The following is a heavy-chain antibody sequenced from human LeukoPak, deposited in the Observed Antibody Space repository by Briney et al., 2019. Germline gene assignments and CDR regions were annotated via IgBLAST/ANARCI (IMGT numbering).Heavy chain of an antibody. J-gene: IGHJ4*02. CDR2: MNPNSGNT. CDR1: GYTFTSYD. CDR3: ATRGATGLA. V-gene: IGHV1-8*01. Sequence: GASVKVSCKASGYTFTSYDINWVRQATGQGLEWMGWMNPNSGNTHYDQKFQGRVTMTRSTSISTAYMELSSLRSEDTAVYYCATRGATGLAWGQGTLVTVSS. D-gene: IGHD4/OR15-4a*01.